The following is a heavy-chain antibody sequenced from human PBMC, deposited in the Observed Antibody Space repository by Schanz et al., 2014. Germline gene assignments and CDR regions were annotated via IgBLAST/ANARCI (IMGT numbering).Heavy chain of an antibody. J-gene: IGHJ4*02. CDR2: ISYDGSNK. D-gene: IGHD2-2*01. Sequence: QVQLVESGGGVVQFGRSLRLSCVASGFTFSIYGMHWVRQAPGKGLEWVAVISYDGSNKYYADSVKGRFTISRDNSKNTLYLQMNTLRSEDTAVYYCAKDSTHIDIVLVPTAIDYWGQGTLVTVSS. CDR1: GFTFSIYG. V-gene: IGHV3-30*19. CDR3: AKDSTHIDIVLVPTAIDY.